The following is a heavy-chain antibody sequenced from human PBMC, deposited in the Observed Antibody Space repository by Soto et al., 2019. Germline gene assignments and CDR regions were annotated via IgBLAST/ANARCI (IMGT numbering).Heavy chain of an antibody. CDR2: IKQDGSEE. CDR1: GFTFSSYW. D-gene: IGHD2-15*01. J-gene: IGHJ4*02. Sequence: GGSLRLSCAASGFTFSSYWMSWVRQAPGKGLEWVASIKQDGSEEYYVDSVKGGFTISKDNAKKSLYLQMNSLRAEDTAVYYCARDRAAHYFDYWGQGTLVTVSS. CDR3: ARDRAAHYFDY. V-gene: IGHV3-7*01.